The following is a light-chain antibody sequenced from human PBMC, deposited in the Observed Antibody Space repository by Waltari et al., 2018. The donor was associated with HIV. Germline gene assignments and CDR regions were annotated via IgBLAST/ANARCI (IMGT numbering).Light chain of an antibody. Sequence: DIRLTQSPSTLSAFAGDRVAITCRAGQNVGAFLAWYQQKPGKPPKLLIYQASILEGGVPSRFSGSVSGSDFTLTINRLQSDDFATYYCHQYASFSGTFGQGTKVEL. CDR3: HQYASFSGT. CDR1: QNVGAF. CDR2: QAS. V-gene: IGKV1-5*03. J-gene: IGKJ1*01.